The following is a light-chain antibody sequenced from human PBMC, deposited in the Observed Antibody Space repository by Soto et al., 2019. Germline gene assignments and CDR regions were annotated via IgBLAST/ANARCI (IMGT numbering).Light chain of an antibody. V-gene: IGKV1-5*03. CDR3: QQYDDYPWT. CDR1: QVIRTW. J-gene: IGKJ1*01. Sequence: DIQMTQSPSTLSASVGHRVTIACRASQVIRTWVAWYQQKPGKAPKLLIYRESTLESGVSARFSGSRSGPDFTLTISSLQPDDFATYYCQQYDDYPWTFGQGTKVDIK. CDR2: RES.